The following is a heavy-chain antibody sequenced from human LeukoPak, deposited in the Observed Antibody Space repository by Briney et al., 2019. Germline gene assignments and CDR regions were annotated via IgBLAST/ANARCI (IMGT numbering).Heavy chain of an antibody. J-gene: IGHJ4*02. CDR2: INGGGDVT. CDR1: GFTSHSYA. V-gene: IGHV3-23*01. CDR3: ARNYYDSSGYSPFFDY. D-gene: IGHD3-22*01. Sequence: PGGSLRLSCATSGFTSHSYAMSWVRQAPGKGLEWVSAINGGGDVTYYADSVQGRFFFSRDNAKNTLYLQLNSPRAEDTAVYYCARNYYDSSGYSPFFDYWGQGTLVTVSS.